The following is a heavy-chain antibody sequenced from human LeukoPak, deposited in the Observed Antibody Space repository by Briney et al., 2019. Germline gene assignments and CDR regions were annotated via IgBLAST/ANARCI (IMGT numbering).Heavy chain of an antibody. V-gene: IGHV4-59*08. CDR1: GGSIRSYY. J-gene: IGHJ6*02. Sequence: PSETLSLTCTVSGGSIRSYYWSWIRQPPGKGLEWIGYIYYSGSTNYNPSLKSRVTISVDTSKNQFSLKLSSVTAADTAVYYCARLKVPAASLYYYGMDVWGQGTTVTVSS. D-gene: IGHD2-2*01. CDR2: IYYSGST. CDR3: ARLKVPAASLYYYGMDV.